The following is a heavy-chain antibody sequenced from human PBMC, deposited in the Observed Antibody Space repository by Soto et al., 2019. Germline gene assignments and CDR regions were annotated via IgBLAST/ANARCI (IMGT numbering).Heavy chain of an antibody. CDR3: ARDTGDYRYYGMDV. CDR1: GFTFSSYS. J-gene: IGHJ6*02. V-gene: IGHV3-21*01. CDR2: ISSSSSYI. Sequence: VGSLRLSCAASGFTFSSYSMNWVRQAPGKGLEWVSSISSSSSYIYYADSVKGRFTISRDNAKNSLYLQMNSLRAEDTAVYYCARDTGDYRYYGMDVWGQGTTVTVSS. D-gene: IGHD4-17*01.